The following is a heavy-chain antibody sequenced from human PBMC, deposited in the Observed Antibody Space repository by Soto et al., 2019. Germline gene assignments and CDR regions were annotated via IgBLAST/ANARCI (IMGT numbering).Heavy chain of an antibody. J-gene: IGHJ6*03. CDR2: ISSSSSTI. V-gene: IGHV3-48*01. CDR3: ARPRESYSNYEENYYYYYYMDV. D-gene: IGHD4-4*01. CDR1: GFTFSSYS. Sequence: PGGSLRLSCAASGFTFSSYSMNWVRQAPGKGLEWVSYISSSSSTIYYADSVKGRFTISRDNAKNSLYLQMNSLRAEDTAVYYCARPRESYSNYEENYYYYYYMDVWGKGTTVTVSS.